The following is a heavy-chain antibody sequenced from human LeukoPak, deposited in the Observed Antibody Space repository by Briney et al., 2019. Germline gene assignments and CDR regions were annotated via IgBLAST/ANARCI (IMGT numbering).Heavy chain of an antibody. D-gene: IGHD1-14*01. V-gene: IGHV4-59*01. CDR1: GGSISSYY. CDR2: IYYSGST. CDR3: ASGMTPGYFDY. Sequence: MASETLSLTCTVSGGSISSYYWSWIRQPPGKGLEWIGYIYYSGSTNYNPSLKSRVTISVDTSKNQFSLKLSSVTAADAAVYYCASGMTPGYFDYWGQGTLVTVSS. J-gene: IGHJ4*02.